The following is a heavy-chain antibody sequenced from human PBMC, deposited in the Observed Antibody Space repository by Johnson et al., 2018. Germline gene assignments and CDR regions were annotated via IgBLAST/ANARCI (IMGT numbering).Heavy chain of an antibody. CDR2: IKQDGSEK. V-gene: IGHV3-7*01. CDR3: ARDSYYYDSSAFDI. D-gene: IGHD3-22*01. Sequence: VQLVESGGGLVQPGGSLRLSCAASGFTFSSYWMSWVRQAPGKGLEWVANIKQDGSEKNYVDSVRGRFTISRDNAKNSLYLQMNTLRAEDTALYYGARDSYYYDSSAFDIWGQGTMVTVSS. CDR1: GFTFSSYW. J-gene: IGHJ3*02.